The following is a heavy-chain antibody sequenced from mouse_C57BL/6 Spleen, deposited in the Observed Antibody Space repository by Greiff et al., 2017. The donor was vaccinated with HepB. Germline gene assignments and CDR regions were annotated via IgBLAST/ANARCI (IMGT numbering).Heavy chain of an antibody. Sequence: EVQVVESGGGLVKPGGSLKLSCAASGFTFSDYGMHWVRQAPEKGLEWVAYISSGSSTIYYADTVKGRFTISRDNAKNTLFLQMTSLRSEDTAMYYCARESYGYFDYWGQGTTLTVSS. CDR3: ARESYGYFDY. CDR2: ISSGSSTI. J-gene: IGHJ2*01. CDR1: GFTFSDYG. V-gene: IGHV5-17*01. D-gene: IGHD2-12*01.